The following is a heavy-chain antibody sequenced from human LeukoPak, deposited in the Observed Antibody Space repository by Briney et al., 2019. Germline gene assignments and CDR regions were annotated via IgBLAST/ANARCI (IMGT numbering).Heavy chain of an antibody. CDR2: ISSSSSNK. V-gene: IGHV3-21*01. CDR1: GFPFSRYS. D-gene: IGHD2-15*01. CDR3: ARDSDCSGGSCYSPYYMDV. J-gene: IGHJ6*03. Sequence: GGSLRLSCAASGFPFSRYSMNWVRQAPGEGPEWVSSISSSSSNKDYVDSVKGRFTVSRDNAKNSLYLQMNSLRAEDTAVYYCARDSDCSGGSCYSPYYMDVWGKGTTVTVSS.